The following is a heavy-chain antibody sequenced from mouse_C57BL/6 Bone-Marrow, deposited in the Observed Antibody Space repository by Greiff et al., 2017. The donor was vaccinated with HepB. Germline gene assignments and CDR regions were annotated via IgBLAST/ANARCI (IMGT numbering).Heavy chain of an antibody. D-gene: IGHD1-1*01. CDR3: ARGPVITTVVDWYFDV. V-gene: IGHV2-2*01. CDR2: IWSGGST. CDR1: GFSLTSYG. Sequence: QVQLKESGPGLVQPSQSLSITCTVSGFSLTSYGVHWVRQSPGKGLEWLGVIWSGGSTDYNAAFISRLSISKDNSKSQVFFKMNSLQADDTAIYYCARGPVITTVVDWYFDVWGTGTTVTVSS. J-gene: IGHJ1*03.